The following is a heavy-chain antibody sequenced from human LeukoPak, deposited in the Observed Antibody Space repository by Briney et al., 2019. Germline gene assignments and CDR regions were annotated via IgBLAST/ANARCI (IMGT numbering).Heavy chain of an antibody. Sequence: ASVKVSCKASGYTFTSYGINWVRQAPGQGLEWMGWISGYNAYTNYAQKVQGRVTITRDTSVNTAYMELSSLRSEDTAVYYCARAPSVSNFDYWGQGTLVTVSS. D-gene: IGHD4-11*01. V-gene: IGHV1-18*01. CDR1: GYTFTSYG. J-gene: IGHJ4*02. CDR3: ARAPSVSNFDY. CDR2: ISGYNAYT.